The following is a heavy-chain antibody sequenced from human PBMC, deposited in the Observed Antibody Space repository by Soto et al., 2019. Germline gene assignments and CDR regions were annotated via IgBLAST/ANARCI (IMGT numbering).Heavy chain of an antibody. D-gene: IGHD3-10*01. CDR3: AKGRGGSGSLTPRVDF. J-gene: IGHJ4*02. CDR2: ISGGGDTT. V-gene: IGHV3-23*01. CDR1: GFTFNNYA. Sequence: EVQLLESGGGLVQPGGSLRLSCAASGFTFNNYAMTWVRQAPGKGLEWVSAISGGGDTTSYADPVTGRFTVSRDGSKTPLYLQMSRLRAEDPALYYCAKGRGGSGSLTPRVDFWGQGTMVTVSS.